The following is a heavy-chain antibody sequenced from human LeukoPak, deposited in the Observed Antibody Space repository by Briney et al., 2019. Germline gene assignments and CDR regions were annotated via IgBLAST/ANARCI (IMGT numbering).Heavy chain of an antibody. D-gene: IGHD3-3*01. CDR1: GYTFTGYY. CDR3: ARDPKYYDFWSGYHGWFDP. V-gene: IGHV1-2*02. J-gene: IGHJ5*02. Sequence: EASVKVSCKASGYTFTGYYMHWVRQAPGQGLEWMGWINPDSGGTNYAQKFQGRVTMTRDTSISTAYMELSRLRSDDTAVYYCARDPKYYDFWSGYHGWFDPWGQGNLVTVSS. CDR2: INPDSGGT.